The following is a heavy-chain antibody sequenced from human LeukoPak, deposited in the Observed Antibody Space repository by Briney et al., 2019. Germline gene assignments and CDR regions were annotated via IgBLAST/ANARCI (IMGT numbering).Heavy chain of an antibody. CDR3: ARESSSGYSNGQPIDY. D-gene: IGHD5-18*01. CDR2: IKWNGGTT. CDR1: GFTFDDFA. J-gene: IGHJ4*02. Sequence: PGGSLRLSCAASGFTFDDFAMSWVRQAPGKGLEWVSGIKWNGGTTDYADSVKGRFTISRDNAKNSLYLQMNSLRAVDTALYYCARESSSGYSNGQPIDYWGQGTLVTVSS. V-gene: IGHV3-20*04.